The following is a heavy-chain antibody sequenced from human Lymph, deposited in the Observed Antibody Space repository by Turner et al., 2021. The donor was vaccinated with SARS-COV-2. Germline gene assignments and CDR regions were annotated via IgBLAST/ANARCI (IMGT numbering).Heavy chain of an antibody. D-gene: IGHD3-9*01. CDR2: MDPNSGNT. CDR1: GYTFTRYD. CDR3: ARAAQLTVWFDP. Sequence: QVQLVQSGAEVKKPGASVKVSCMASGYTFTRYDINWVRQATGQGLGGMGWMDPNSGNTGYAQKFQGRVTMTRNTSISTAYMELSSLRSEDTAVYYCARAAQLTVWFDPWGQGTLVTVSS. J-gene: IGHJ5*02. V-gene: IGHV1-8*01.